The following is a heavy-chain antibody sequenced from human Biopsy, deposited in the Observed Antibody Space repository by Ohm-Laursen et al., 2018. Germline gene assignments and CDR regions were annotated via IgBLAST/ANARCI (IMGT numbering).Heavy chain of an antibody. CDR2: ISASSSYI. J-gene: IGHJ4*02. V-gene: IGHV3-21*04. Sequence: SLRLSCAASGVTLSGYSMNWVRQAPGKGLEWVSSISASSSYIYYADSVKGRFTVSKENGKNSLYPHMNSLRAEDTALYYCAKDLKWDVSADYFDFWGQGTLVTVSS. CDR3: AKDLKWDVSADYFDF. CDR1: GVTLSGYS. D-gene: IGHD1-26*01.